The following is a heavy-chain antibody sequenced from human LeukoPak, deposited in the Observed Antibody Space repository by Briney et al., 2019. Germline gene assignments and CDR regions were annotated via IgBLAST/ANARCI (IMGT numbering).Heavy chain of an antibody. Sequence: GGSLRLSCAASGFTFSNYAMTWVRQAPGKGLEWVSAISFSGGTTYYADSVKGRFTISRDNSKNTVYLQMNSLSADDTALYYCAKARSSGWYKGGFDYWGQGTLVTVSS. CDR1: GFTFSNYA. D-gene: IGHD6-19*01. CDR2: ISFSGGTT. V-gene: IGHV3-23*01. J-gene: IGHJ4*02. CDR3: AKARSSGWYKGGFDY.